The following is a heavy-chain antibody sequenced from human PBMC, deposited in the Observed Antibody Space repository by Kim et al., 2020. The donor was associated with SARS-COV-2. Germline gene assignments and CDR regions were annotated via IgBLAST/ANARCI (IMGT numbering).Heavy chain of an antibody. J-gene: IGHJ5*02. CDR1: GYTFTSYY. V-gene: IGHV1-46*01. CDR2: INPSGGST. Sequence: ASVKVSCKASGYTFTSYYMHWVRQAPGQGLEWMGIINPSGGSTSYAQKFQGRVTMTRDTSTSTVYMELSSLRSEDTAVYYCARVGVQLLRFRWFDPWGQGTLVTVSS. D-gene: IGHD2-2*01. CDR3: ARVGVQLLRFRWFDP.